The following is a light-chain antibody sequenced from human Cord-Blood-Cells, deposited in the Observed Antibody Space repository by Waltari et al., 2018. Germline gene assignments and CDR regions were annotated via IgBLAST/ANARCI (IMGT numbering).Light chain of an antibody. V-gene: IGKV4-1*01. Sequence: DIVMTQSPDSLAGSLGERATIHCKSSQSVLYSSNNKNDLAWYQQKPGQPPKLLIYWASTRESGVPDRFSGSGSGTDFTLTISSLQAEDVAVYYCQQYYSTPFTFGPGTKVDIK. J-gene: IGKJ3*01. CDR2: WAS. CDR1: QSVLYSSNNKND. CDR3: QQYYSTPFT.